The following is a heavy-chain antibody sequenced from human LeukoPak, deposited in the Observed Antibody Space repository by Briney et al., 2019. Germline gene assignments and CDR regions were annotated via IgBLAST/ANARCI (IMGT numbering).Heavy chain of an antibody. D-gene: IGHD1-1*01. Sequence: SETLSLTCTDPLGSVTSDSNCWSWIRQPPGKGLEWIGYIGYSGTTDYNPSLKSRVSMSLGTSKNEISLKLDSVTAADTAVYYCARGYTNNWRYDSWGQGTLVTVSS. J-gene: IGHJ5*01. V-gene: IGHV4-61*01. CDR1: LGSVTSDSNC. CDR2: IGYSGTT. CDR3: ARGYTNNWRYDS.